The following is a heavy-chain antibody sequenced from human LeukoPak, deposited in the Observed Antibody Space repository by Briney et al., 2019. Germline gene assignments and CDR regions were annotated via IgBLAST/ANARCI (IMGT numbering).Heavy chain of an antibody. CDR3: ARDAVIPAAMVDAFDI. D-gene: IGHD2-2*01. Sequence: SETLSLTCAVYGGSFSGYYWSWIRQPPGKGLEWIGEINHSGSTNYNPSLKSRVTISVDTSKNQFSLRLSSVTAADTAVYYCARDAVIPAAMVDAFDIWGQGTMVTVSS. CDR1: GGSFSGYY. J-gene: IGHJ3*02. V-gene: IGHV4-34*01. CDR2: INHSGST.